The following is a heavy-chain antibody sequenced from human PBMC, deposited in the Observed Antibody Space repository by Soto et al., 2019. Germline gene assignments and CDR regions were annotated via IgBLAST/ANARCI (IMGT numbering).Heavy chain of an antibody. D-gene: IGHD4-17*01. V-gene: IGHV4-39*01. CDR3: ARQAGDSTYEGYDYGDYGSLYIDYFDY. CDR2: IYYSGST. J-gene: IGHJ4*02. Sequence: SQTLSLTCTVSGGSISSSSYYWGWIRQPPGKGLEWIGSIYYSGSTYYNPSLKSRVTISVDTSKNQFSLKLSSVTAADTAVYYCARQAGDSTYEGYDYGDYGSLYIDYFDYWGQGTLVTVSS. CDR1: GGSISSSSYY.